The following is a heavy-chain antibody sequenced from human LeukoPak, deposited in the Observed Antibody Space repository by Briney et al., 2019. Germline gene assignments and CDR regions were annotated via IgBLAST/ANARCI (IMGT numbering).Heavy chain of an antibody. Sequence: GGSLRLSCAASGFTFSNAWMSWVRQAPGKGLEWVGRIKSKTDGGTTDYAAPVKGRFTISRDDSKNTLYLQMNSLKTEDTAVYYCTTERGIVVVPAASFIPAYYMDVWGKGTTVTISS. CDR2: IKSKTDGGTT. D-gene: IGHD2-2*01. CDR1: GFTFSNAW. V-gene: IGHV3-15*01. J-gene: IGHJ6*03. CDR3: TTERGIVVVPAASFIPAYYMDV.